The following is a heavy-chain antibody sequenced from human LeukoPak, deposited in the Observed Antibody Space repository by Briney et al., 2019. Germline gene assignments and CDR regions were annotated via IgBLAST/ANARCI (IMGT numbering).Heavy chain of an antibody. D-gene: IGHD6-13*01. J-gene: IGHJ4*02. V-gene: IGHV3-7*03. Sequence: GGSLRLSCAASGFTLSNYWMHWVRHAPGKGLEWVANIKQDGSDKYYMDSVKGRFTISRDNAKNSLYLQMNSLRAEDTAVYYCAKDSGWFRFDYWGQGTLVTVSS. CDR1: GFTLSNYW. CDR2: IKQDGSDK. CDR3: AKDSGWFRFDY.